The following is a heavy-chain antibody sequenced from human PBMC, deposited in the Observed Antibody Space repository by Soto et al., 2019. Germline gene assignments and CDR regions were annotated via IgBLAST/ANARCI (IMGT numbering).Heavy chain of an antibody. D-gene: IGHD1-1*01. V-gene: IGHV3-7*01. Sequence: PGGSLRLSCAASGFTFSYYWMTWVRQTPGKGLEWVAKIKEDESEKYYVDSVKGRFTVSRDNAKNTLYLQMNSLRGEDTAVYFCARANWNNVPFFDDWGQGT. CDR1: GFTFSYYW. CDR3: ARANWNNVPFFDD. J-gene: IGHJ4*02. CDR2: IKEDESEK.